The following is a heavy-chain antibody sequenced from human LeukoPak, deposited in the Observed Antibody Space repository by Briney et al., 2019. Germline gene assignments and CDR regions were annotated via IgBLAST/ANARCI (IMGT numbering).Heavy chain of an antibody. V-gene: IGHV3-23*01. Sequence: PGGSLRLSCAASGFTFSSYAMSWVRQAPGKGLEWVSAISGSGGSTYYAGSVKGRFTISRDNSKNTLYLQMNSLRAEDTAVYYCAKDIGNQPEGIVGATGHFDYWGQGTLVTVSS. CDR2: ISGSGGST. J-gene: IGHJ4*02. D-gene: IGHD1-26*01. CDR1: GFTFSSYA. CDR3: AKDIGNQPEGIVGATGHFDY.